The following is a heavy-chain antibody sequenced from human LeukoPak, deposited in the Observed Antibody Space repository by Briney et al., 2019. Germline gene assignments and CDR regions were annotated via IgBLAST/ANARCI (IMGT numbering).Heavy chain of an antibody. V-gene: IGHV4-59*01. D-gene: IGHD1-26*01. CDR3: ARVSVSSSGSPRFDY. CDR2: IYYSGST. CDR1: GGSINIYY. J-gene: IGHJ4*02. Sequence: SETLSLTCTVSGGSINIYYWSWVRQTPGKGLEWIGYIYYSGSTNYNPSLKSRVTISVDTSKKQFSLKLSSVTAADTAVYYCARVSVSSSGSPRFDYWGQGSLVTVSS.